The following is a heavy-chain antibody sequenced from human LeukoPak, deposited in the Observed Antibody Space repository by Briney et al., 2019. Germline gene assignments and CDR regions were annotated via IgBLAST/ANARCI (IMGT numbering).Heavy chain of an antibody. D-gene: IGHD3-22*01. J-gene: IGHJ3*02. Sequence: SETLSLTCTISGGSISDYYWSWIRQPAGKGLEWIGRIYTSGTTHYNPSLKSRVTISVDKSKNQFSLKLSSVTAADTAVYYCARVPNYYDSSGYYFGNDAFDIWGQGTMVTVSS. CDR1: GGSISDYY. V-gene: IGHV4-4*07. CDR2: IYTSGTT. CDR3: ARVPNYYDSSGYYFGNDAFDI.